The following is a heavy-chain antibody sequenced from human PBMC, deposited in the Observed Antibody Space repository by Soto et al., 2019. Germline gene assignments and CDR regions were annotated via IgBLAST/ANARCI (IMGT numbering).Heavy chain of an antibody. J-gene: IGHJ4*02. CDR3: ARVAY. V-gene: IGHV3-21*02. CDR1: GFTFSRVS. Sequence: EVQLVESGGGLVKPGESLRLSCEASGFTFSRVSMNWVRQLPGKGLEWVASISSGSSDTCYADSVKGRFIISRDNAPNYLFWQMNTLRPEDTAMYSWARVAYWGPGTQVTVSS. CDR2: ISSGSSDT.